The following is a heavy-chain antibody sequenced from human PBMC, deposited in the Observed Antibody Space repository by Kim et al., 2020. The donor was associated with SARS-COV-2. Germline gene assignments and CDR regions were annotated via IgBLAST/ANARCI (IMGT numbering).Heavy chain of an antibody. J-gene: IGHJ6*02. CDR3: ARPQSNYYGSGSYQNYYYYGMDV. CDR2: IYSGGST. Sequence: GGSLRLSCAASGFTVSSNYMSWVRQAPGKGLEWVSVIYSGGSTYYADSVKGRFTISRDNSKNTLYLQMNSLRAEDTAVYYCARPQSNYYGSGSYQNYYYYGMDVWGQGTTVTVSS. CDR1: GFTVSSNY. V-gene: IGHV3-66*04. D-gene: IGHD3-10*01.